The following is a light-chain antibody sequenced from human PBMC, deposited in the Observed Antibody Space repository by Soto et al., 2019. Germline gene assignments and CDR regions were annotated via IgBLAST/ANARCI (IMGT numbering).Light chain of an antibody. CDR1: SSDVGGYNY. Sequence: QSALTQPASVSGSPGQSITISCTGTSSDVGGYNYVSWYQQHPGKAPKLMIYDVSNRPSGVSNRFSGSKSGTTASLTISGLQAEDEDDYSCSSYTSSSTLVVFGGGTKLTVL. J-gene: IGLJ2*01. CDR3: SSYTSSSTLVV. CDR2: DVS. V-gene: IGLV2-14*01.